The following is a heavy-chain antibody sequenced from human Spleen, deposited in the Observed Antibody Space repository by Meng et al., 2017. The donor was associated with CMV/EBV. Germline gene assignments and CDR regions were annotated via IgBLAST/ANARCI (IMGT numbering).Heavy chain of an antibody. CDR2: VRYDGTND. V-gene: IGHV3-30*02. CDR1: GFTFSSFG. J-gene: IGHJ4*02. Sequence: GESLRLSCTASGFTFSSFGMYWVRQAPGKGLEWVAFVRYDGTNDYYADSVKGRFTISRDNSKNTLYLQMNSLRVEDTAVYYCANLGRLQSDYWGQGTLVTVSS. CDR3: ANLGRLQSDY. D-gene: IGHD5-24*01.